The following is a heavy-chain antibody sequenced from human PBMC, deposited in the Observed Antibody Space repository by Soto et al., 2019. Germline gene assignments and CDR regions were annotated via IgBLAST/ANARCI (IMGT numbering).Heavy chain of an antibody. Sequence: SETLYLTCTVSGGSISSYYWSWIRQPAGKGLEWIGRIYTSGSTNYNPSLKSRVTMSVDTSKNQFSLKLSSVTAADTAVYYCARACSSNSCYDVFDYWGQGTLVTVS. CDR3: ARACSSNSCYDVFDY. CDR2: IYTSGST. V-gene: IGHV4-4*07. CDR1: GGSISSYY. J-gene: IGHJ4*02. D-gene: IGHD2-2*01.